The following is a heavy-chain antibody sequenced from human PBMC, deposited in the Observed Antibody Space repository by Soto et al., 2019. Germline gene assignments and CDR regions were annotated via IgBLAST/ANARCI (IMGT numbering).Heavy chain of an antibody. J-gene: IGHJ4*02. D-gene: IGHD3-10*01. CDR1: GFLFSGYW. CDR2: INVDGTST. V-gene: IGHV3-74*01. CDR3: ARMFGGSGSFFDS. Sequence: EVQLVESGGGLVQPGGSLRLSGAASGFLFSGYWIHLVRQAPGKGLVWVSRINVDGTSTAYADSVKGRFTISRDNAKNTLSLQMNSLRAEDTAVYYCARMFGGSGSFFDSWGQGTMVTVSS.